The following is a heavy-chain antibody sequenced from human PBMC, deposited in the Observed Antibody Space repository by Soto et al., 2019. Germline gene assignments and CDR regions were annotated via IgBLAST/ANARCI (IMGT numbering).Heavy chain of an antibody. Sequence: QITLKESGPPLVKPTQTLPLTCTFSGFSLSTRGVGVGWIRHPPGKALEWLALIYWTDDKRYSPSLKSRLTIARDTSKYQVVLTMTNMDPVDTATYYCANRCSFYWFDPWGQGTLVTVSS. V-gene: IGHV2-5*01. CDR1: GFSLSTRGVG. CDR2: IYWTDDK. D-gene: IGHD2-15*01. J-gene: IGHJ5*02. CDR3: ANRCSFYWFDP.